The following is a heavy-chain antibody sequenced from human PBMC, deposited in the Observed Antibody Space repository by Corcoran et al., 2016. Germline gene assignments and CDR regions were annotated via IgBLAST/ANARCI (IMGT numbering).Heavy chain of an antibody. D-gene: IGHD5-12*01. V-gene: IGHV4-34*01. Sequence: QVQLQQWGAGLLKPSETLSLTCAVYGGSFSGYYWSWIRQPPGKGLEWIGEIDHSGSTNYNPSLKSRVTISVARSKNQFSLKVSSVTAADTAVYYCARVDGYNYMGDYYHYYGMDVWGQGTTVTVSS. CDR2: IDHSGST. CDR3: ARVDGYNYMGDYYHYYGMDV. J-gene: IGHJ6*02. CDR1: GGSFSGYY.